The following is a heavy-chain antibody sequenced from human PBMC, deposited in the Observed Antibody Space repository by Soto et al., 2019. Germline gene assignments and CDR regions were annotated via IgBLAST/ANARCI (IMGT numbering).Heavy chain of an antibody. D-gene: IGHD3-22*01. J-gene: IGHJ3*01. CDR1: GFTFSLAW. Sequence: EEQLVESGGGLVKPGGSLRLSWAGSGFTFSLAWMNWVRQAPGKGLEWVGRIKSEGSGGTTDYAAPVKGRFTISRDDSINTLYLQMNNLKTEDTAVYYCTHSWTYYSDNSVCGQGTMVTVSS. V-gene: IGHV3-15*07. CDR2: IKSEGSGGTT. CDR3: THSWTYYSDNSV.